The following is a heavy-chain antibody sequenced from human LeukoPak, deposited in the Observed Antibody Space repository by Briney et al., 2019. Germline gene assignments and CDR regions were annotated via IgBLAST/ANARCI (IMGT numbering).Heavy chain of an antibody. J-gene: IGHJ4*02. CDR3: ARAPMTTVTEYYFDY. V-gene: IGHV3-20*04. D-gene: IGHD4-17*01. CDR2: LNWNGVST. CDR1: GFTFDDYD. Sequence: GGSLRLSCAASGFTFDDYDMSWVRQVPGKGLEWVCGLNWNGVSTGYADSVKGRFTISRDNAKNFLYLQMNSLRAEDTAVYYCARAPMTTVTEYYFDYWGQGTLVTVSS.